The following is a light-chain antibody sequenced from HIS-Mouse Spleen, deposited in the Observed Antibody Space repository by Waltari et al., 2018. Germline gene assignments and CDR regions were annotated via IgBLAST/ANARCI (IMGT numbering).Light chain of an antibody. CDR1: SSNIGSNY. Sequence: QSLLTQPPSASGTPGQRVTISCSGSSSNIGSNYVYWYQQLPGTAPKLLIYRNNQRPSGVPDRFSGSNSGTSASLAISGLRSEDEADYYCAAWDDSLSGPVFGGGTKLTVL. CDR3: AAWDDSLSGPV. V-gene: IGLV1-47*01. J-gene: IGLJ3*02. CDR2: RNN.